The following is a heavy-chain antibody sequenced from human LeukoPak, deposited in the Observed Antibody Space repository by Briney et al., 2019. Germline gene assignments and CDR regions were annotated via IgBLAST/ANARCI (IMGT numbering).Heavy chain of an antibody. V-gene: IGHV1-2*02. CDR2: INPNSGGT. Sequence: ASVTVSCKASGYTFTGYYMHWVRQAPGQGLEWMGWINPNSGGTNYAQKFQGRVTMTRDTSISTAYMELSRLRSDDTAVYYCARTPGTTSAFDIWGQGTMVTVSS. D-gene: IGHD1-7*01. J-gene: IGHJ3*02. CDR3: ARTPGTTSAFDI. CDR1: GYTFTGYY.